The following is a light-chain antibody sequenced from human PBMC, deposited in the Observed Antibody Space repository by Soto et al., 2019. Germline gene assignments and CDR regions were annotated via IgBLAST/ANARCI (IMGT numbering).Light chain of an antibody. CDR1: SSDVGGYNY. J-gene: IGLJ2*01. V-gene: IGLV2-14*01. Sequence: QSALTQPASVSGSPGQSITISCTGTSSDVGGYNYVSWYQQHPGKAPKLMIYDVSNRPSWVSNRFSGSKSGNTASLTIYGLQAEDEADYYCSSYTSSSTPVVFGGGTKVTVL. CDR2: DVS. CDR3: SSYTSSSTPVV.